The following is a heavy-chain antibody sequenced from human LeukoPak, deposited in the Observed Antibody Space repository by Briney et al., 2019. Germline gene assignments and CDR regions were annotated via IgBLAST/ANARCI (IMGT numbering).Heavy chain of an antibody. CDR1: GGSFSGYY. Sequence: SETLSLTCAAYGGSFSGYYWSWIRQPPGKGLEWIGEINHSGSTNYNPSLKSRVTMSVGTSKNQFSLKLSSVTAADTAVYYCARGGGYSYGYGGTFDYWGQGTLVTVSS. CDR3: ARGGGYSYGYGGTFDY. V-gene: IGHV4-34*01. D-gene: IGHD5-18*01. J-gene: IGHJ4*02. CDR2: INHSGST.